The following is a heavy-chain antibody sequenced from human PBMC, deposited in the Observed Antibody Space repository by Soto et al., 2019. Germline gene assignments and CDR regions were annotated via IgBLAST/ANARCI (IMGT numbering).Heavy chain of an antibody. Sequence: ASVKVSCKASGYTFTSYYINWVRQSTVQGVEWMGWMNPNSGNTGYAQKFQGRVTMTRNTSISTAYMELSSLRSENKAVYYCARTNYYDSSGYYSNWFDPWGQGTLVTVSS. CDR1: GYTFTSYY. CDR3: ARTNYYDSSGYYSNWFDP. CDR2: MNPNSGNT. D-gene: IGHD3-22*01. J-gene: IGHJ5*02. V-gene: IGHV1-8*01.